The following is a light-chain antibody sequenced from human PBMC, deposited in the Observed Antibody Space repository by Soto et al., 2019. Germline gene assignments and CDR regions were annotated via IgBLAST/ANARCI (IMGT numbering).Light chain of an antibody. CDR1: GSNIGSNA. Sequence: QSILTQPPSASGTPGQRVAISCSGSGSNIGSNAVNWYQQLPGAAPKLLIYKNNLRPSGVPDRFSGSKSGASASLAISGLQSEDESDYYCAAWDDSLKGLVFGGGTKVTVL. J-gene: IGLJ2*01. V-gene: IGLV1-44*01. CDR2: KNN. CDR3: AAWDDSLKGLV.